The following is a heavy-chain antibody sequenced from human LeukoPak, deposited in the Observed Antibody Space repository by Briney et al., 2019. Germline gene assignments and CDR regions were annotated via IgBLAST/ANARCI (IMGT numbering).Heavy chain of an antibody. D-gene: IGHD6-19*01. Sequence: ASVKVSCKASGYTFTSYGLNWVRQAPGQGLEWMGRISAYNGNTNYAQKLQGRVTMTTDTSTSTAYMELRSLRSDDTAVYYCARRAVAEDWYFDLWGRGTLVTVSS. CDR3: ARRAVAEDWYFDL. CDR1: GYTFTSYG. J-gene: IGHJ2*01. V-gene: IGHV1-18*01. CDR2: ISAYNGNT.